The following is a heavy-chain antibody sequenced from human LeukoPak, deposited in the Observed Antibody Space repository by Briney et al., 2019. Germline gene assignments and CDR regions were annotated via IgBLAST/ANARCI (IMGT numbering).Heavy chain of an antibody. D-gene: IGHD5-24*01. CDR3: ATGRDGCEFDAFDI. J-gene: IGHJ3*02. Sequence: VGSLRLSCAASGFTFSSYAMHWVRQAPGKGLEYVSAISSNGGSTYYANSVKGRFTISRDNSKNTLYLQMGSLRAEDMAVYYCATGRDGCEFDAFDIWGQGTMVTVSS. CDR1: GFTFSSYA. V-gene: IGHV3-64*01. CDR2: ISSNGGST.